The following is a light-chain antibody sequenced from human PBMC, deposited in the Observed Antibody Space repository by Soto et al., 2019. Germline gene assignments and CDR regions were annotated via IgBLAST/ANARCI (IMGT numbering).Light chain of an antibody. J-gene: IGKJ4*01. CDR2: GAS. CDR1: QSIYDK. V-gene: IGKV3-15*01. Sequence: EIVMTQSPATLSVSPGERVSLSCRASQSIYDKLAWYQQKPGQTPRLLISGASTGATGIPARFSGSGSGTEFTLTTSSLQSEDCAIYYCQQYYTWPITFGGGTKVDIK. CDR3: QQYYTWPIT.